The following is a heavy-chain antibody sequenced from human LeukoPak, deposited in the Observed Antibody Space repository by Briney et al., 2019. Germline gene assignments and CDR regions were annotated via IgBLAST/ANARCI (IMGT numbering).Heavy chain of an antibody. J-gene: IGHJ3*01. D-gene: IGHD2-21*01. CDR1: GGSISSSSYY. CDR2: IYYSGST. Sequence: SETLSLTCTVSGGSISSSSYYWGWIRQPPGKGLEWIGSIYYSGSTYYNPSLKSRVTISVDTSKNQFSLKLSSVTAADTAVYFWARISPIYTPRPEAFDYLGQGTMVTVSS. CDR3: ARISPIYTPRPEAFDY. V-gene: IGHV4-39*01.